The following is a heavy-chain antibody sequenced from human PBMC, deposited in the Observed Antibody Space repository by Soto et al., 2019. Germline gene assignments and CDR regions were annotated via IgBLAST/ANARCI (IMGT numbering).Heavy chain of an antibody. CDR3: GRGPEIYYMDV. CDR2: IYPGDSDT. Sequence: GESLKISCKGSGYSFTSYWIGWVRQMPGKGLEWMGIIYPGDSDTRYSPSFQGQVTISADKSISTAYLQWSSLKASDTAKYYYGRGPEIYYMDVWGKGTRVTVSS. V-gene: IGHV5-51*01. CDR1: GYSFTSYW. J-gene: IGHJ6*03.